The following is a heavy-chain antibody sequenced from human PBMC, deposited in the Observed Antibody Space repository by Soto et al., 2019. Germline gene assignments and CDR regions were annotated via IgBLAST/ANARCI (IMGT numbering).Heavy chain of an antibody. CDR2: ISYDGSHA. CDR3: LKELTYSVVSVFEY. J-gene: IGHJ4*02. V-gene: IGHV3-30*18. CDR1: GFTFTTYG. D-gene: IGHD1-26*01. Sequence: QVQLVDSGGGVVQPGRCLRLSCAASGFTFTTYGMHWVRRAPGKGLEWVAAISYDGSHAYYADSVKGQLTISKDNSQNALYLQIYRLRAEDTAVYYCLKELTYSVVSVFEYLGRGPLVTVSS.